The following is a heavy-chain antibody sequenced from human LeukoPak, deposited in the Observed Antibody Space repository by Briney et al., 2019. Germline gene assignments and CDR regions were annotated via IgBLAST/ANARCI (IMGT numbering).Heavy chain of an antibody. CDR2: IEPDGSTI. J-gene: IGHJ4*02. CDR1: GFIFSTFW. CDR3: ARVWRQGLVVVVAAFDY. Sequence: PGGSLRLSCAASGFIFSTFWMSWVRQAPGEGLEWVANIEPDGSTIYYVDSVKGRFTISRDNSKNSLYLQMNSLRAEDTAVYYCARVWRQGLVVVVAAFDYWGQGTLVTVSS. D-gene: IGHD2-15*01. V-gene: IGHV3-7*01.